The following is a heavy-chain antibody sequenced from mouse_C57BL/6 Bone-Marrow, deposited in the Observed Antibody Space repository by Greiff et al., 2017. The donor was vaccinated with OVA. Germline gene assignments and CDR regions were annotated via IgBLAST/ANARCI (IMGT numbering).Heavy chain of an antibody. V-gene: IGHV1-81*01. CDR3: ARGYH. Sequence: VKLVESGAELARPGASVKLSCKASGYTFTSYGISWVKQRTGQGLEWIGEIYPRSGNTYYNEKFKGKATLTADKSSSTAYMELRSLTSEDSAVYFCARGYHWGQGTLVTVSA. D-gene: IGHD2-2*01. J-gene: IGHJ3*01. CDR1: GYTFTSYG. CDR2: IYPRSGNT.